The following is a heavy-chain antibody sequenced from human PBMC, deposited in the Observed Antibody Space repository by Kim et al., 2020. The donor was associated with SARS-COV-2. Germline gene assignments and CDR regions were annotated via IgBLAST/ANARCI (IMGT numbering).Heavy chain of an antibody. V-gene: IGHV3-13*01. Sequence: GGSLRLSCAASGFTFSSYDMHWVRQATGKGLEWVSAIGTAGDTYYPGSVKGRFTISRENAKNSLYLQMNSLRAGDTAVYYCARAGGYSSGWARDYWGQGTLVTASP. J-gene: IGHJ4*02. CDR2: IGTAGDT. D-gene: IGHD6-19*01. CDR3: ARAGGYSSGWARDY. CDR1: GFTFSSYD.